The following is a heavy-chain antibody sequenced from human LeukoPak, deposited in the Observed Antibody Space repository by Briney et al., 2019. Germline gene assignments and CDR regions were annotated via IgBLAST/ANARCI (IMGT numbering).Heavy chain of an antibody. D-gene: IGHD3-10*01. J-gene: IGHJ4*02. CDR2: IIPIFGTA. CDR3: ARDGNYYGSGSYYNIDY. CDR1: GGTFSSYA. V-gene: IGHV1-69*13. Sequence: ASVKVSCKASGGTFSSYAISWVRQAPGQGLEWMGGIIPIFGTANYAQKFQGRVTITADGSTSTAYMELSSLRSEDTAVYYCARDGNYYGSGSYYNIDYWGQGTLVTVSS.